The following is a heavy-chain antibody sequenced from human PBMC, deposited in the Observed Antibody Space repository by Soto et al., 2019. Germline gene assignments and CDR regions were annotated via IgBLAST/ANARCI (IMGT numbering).Heavy chain of an antibody. J-gene: IGHJ6*02. CDR2: IRSKAYGGTT. D-gene: IGHD6-13*01. V-gene: IGHV3-49*04. CDR3: TREVSRWYYKSRPYYYYGMDV. Sequence: GGSLRLSCTASGFTFGDYAMSWVRQAPGKGLEWVGFIRSKAYGGTTEYAASVKGRFTISRDDSKSIAYLQMNSLKNEDTAVYYCTREVSRWYYKSRPYYYYGMDVWGQGTTVTVSS. CDR1: GFTFGDYA.